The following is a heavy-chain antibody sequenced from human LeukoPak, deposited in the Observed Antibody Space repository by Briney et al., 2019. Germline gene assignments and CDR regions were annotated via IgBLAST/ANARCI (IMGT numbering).Heavy chain of an antibody. CDR1: GFTFSSYG. Sequence: PGGSLRLSCAASGFTFSSYGMHWVRQAPGKGLEWVAVISYDGSNKYYADSVKGRFTISRDNSKNTLYLQMNSLRAEDTAVYYCAKDRLARDCSGGSCYSFGMDVWGQGTTVTVSS. D-gene: IGHD2-15*01. CDR2: ISYDGSNK. J-gene: IGHJ6*02. CDR3: AKDRLARDCSGGSCYSFGMDV. V-gene: IGHV3-30*18.